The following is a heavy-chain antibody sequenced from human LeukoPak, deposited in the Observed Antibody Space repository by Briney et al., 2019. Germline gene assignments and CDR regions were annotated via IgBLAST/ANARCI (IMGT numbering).Heavy chain of an antibody. CDR2: IYYSGSA. CDR3: ARVDKRLRSSYYFDY. CDR1: GGSISSGGYY. Sequence: SQTLSLTCTVSGGSISSGGYYWSWIRQHPGKGLEWIGYIYYSGSAYYNPSLKSRVTISVDTSKNQFSLKLSSVTAADTAVYYCARVDKRLRSSYYFDYWGQGTLVTVSS. D-gene: IGHD5-12*01. J-gene: IGHJ4*02. V-gene: IGHV4-31*03.